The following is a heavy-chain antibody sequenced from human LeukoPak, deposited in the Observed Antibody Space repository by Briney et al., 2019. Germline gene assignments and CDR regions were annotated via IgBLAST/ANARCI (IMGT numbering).Heavy chain of an antibody. V-gene: IGHV1-2*02. CDR3: ARDQWLVGLDH. J-gene: IGHJ5*02. CDR1: GSTFTGYY. CDR2: SNINSSGT. D-gene: IGHD6-19*01. Sequence: ASVTVSFKASGSTFTGYYLHWVRQAPGPGLERKGWSNINSSGTNYAQKFHGRVTMTSHATISTPCMELSRLRSDDTSVYYCARDQWLVGLDHWGQGTLVTVST.